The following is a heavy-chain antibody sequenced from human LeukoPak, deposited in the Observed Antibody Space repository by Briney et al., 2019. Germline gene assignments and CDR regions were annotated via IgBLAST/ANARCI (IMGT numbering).Heavy chain of an antibody. D-gene: IGHD4-17*01. CDR3: ARETKKYGDPERVYFDY. Sequence: GGSLRLSCAASGFTFSNYGMHWLRQAPGKGLEWVAFIRFDGSNKYYADSVKGRFTISRDNSKNTLYLQMNSLRAEDTAVYYCARETKKYGDPERVYFDYWGQGTLVTVSS. CDR2: IRFDGSNK. CDR1: GFTFSNYG. J-gene: IGHJ4*02. V-gene: IGHV3-30*02.